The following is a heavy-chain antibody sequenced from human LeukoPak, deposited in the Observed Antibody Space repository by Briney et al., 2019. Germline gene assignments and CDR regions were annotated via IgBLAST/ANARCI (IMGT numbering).Heavy chain of an antibody. V-gene: IGHV4-34*01. D-gene: IGHD6-13*01. CDR1: GGSFSGYY. Sequence: SETLSLTCAVYGGSFSGYYWSWIRQPPGKGLEWIGEIYHSGSTNYNPSLKSRVTISVDKSKNQFSLKLSSVTAADTAVYYCASRIAAAEFDCWGQGTLVTVSS. CDR3: ASRIAAAEFDC. J-gene: IGHJ4*02. CDR2: IYHSGST.